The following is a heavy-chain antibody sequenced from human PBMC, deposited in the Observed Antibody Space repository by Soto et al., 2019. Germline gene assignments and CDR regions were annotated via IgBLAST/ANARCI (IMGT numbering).Heavy chain of an antibody. CDR1: GFTFSTYD. J-gene: IGHJ4*02. Sequence: QVQLVESGGGVVQPGRSLTLSCAASGFTFSTYDMHWVRQAPGKGLDWMAIISYDGSNKYYADSVKGRFTISRDNSKNTLYLQMNSLRAEDTAVFYCAARSYDSFKSFDYWGQGTLVTVSS. D-gene: IGHD3-3*01. V-gene: IGHV3-30*03. CDR2: ISYDGSNK. CDR3: AARSYDSFKSFDY.